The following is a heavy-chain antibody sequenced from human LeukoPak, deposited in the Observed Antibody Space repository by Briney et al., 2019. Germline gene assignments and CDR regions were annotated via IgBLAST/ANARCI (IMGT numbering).Heavy chain of an antibody. CDR1: GFSFSSYS. Sequence: GGSLSLSCAASGFSFSSYSMNWVRQAPGGGLEWISYISSGSRTIFYADSVKGRFTVSRDNAKNSLYLLMNSLRADDTAVYYCARESITGDRDFDYWGQGTLITVSS. V-gene: IGHV3-48*01. CDR2: ISSGSRTI. CDR3: ARESITGDRDFDY. J-gene: IGHJ4*02. D-gene: IGHD7-27*01.